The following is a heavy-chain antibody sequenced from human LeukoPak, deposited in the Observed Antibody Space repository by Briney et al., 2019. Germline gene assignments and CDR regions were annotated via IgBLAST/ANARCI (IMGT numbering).Heavy chain of an antibody. D-gene: IGHD3-10*01. CDR1: GGSIGSSSYY. CDR2: IYYSGST. J-gene: IGHJ4*02. Sequence: SETLSLTCTVSGGSIGSSSYYWGWIRQPPGKGLEWIGSIYYSGSTYYNPSLKSRVTISVDTSKNQFSLKLSSVTAADTAVYYCARLSRRGRGPNGTGRYYFDYWGQGTLVTVSS. CDR3: ARLSRRGRGPNGTGRYYFDY. V-gene: IGHV4-39*01.